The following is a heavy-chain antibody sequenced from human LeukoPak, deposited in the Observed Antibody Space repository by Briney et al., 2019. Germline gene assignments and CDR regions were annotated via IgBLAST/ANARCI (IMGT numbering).Heavy chain of an antibody. CDR3: AKASSVTFGGVIVDLDY. Sequence: PGGSLRLSCAASGFTFSSYAMSWVRQAPGKGLEWVSAISGSGGSTYYADSVKGRFTISRDNSKNTLYLQMNSLRAEDTAVYYCAKASSVTFGGVIVDLDYWGQGTLVTVSS. V-gene: IGHV3-23*01. CDR2: ISGSGGST. CDR1: GFTFSSYA. J-gene: IGHJ4*02. D-gene: IGHD3-16*02.